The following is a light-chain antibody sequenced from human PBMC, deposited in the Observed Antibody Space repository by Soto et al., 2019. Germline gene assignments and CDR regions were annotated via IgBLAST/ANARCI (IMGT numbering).Light chain of an antibody. CDR3: QQYYIYLPLT. CDR1: QGISSY. CDR2: AAS. V-gene: IGKV1-8*01. J-gene: IGKJ4*01. Sequence: AIRMTQSPSSLSASTGDRVTITCRASQGISSYLAGYQQKPGKAPMLLIYAASTLQSGVRSRFSGSGSATDFTLTISCLQSEDFATYYCQQYYIYLPLTFGGGTKVDIK.